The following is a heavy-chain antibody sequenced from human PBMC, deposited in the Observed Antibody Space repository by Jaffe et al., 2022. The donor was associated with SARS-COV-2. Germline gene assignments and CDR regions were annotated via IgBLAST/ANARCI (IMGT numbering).Heavy chain of an antibody. CDR3: AREGPAYSYAYDY. CDR2: IYDSGTT. J-gene: IGHJ4*02. D-gene: IGHD4-4*01. CDR1: GGSISGYY. V-gene: IGHV4-59*01. Sequence: QVQLQESGPGLVKPSETLSLTCTVSGGSISGYYWSWIRQPPGKGLEWIGFIYDSGTTDYNPPLKSRVTISVDTSKNQFSLKLTSVTAADTAIYYCAREGPAYSYAYDYWGQGILVTVSS.